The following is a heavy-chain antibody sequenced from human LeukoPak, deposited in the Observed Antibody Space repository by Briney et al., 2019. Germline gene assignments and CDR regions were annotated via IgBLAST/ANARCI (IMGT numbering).Heavy chain of an antibody. D-gene: IGHD3-22*01. Sequence: SETLSLTCTVSGGSISSGSYYWSWIRQPAGKGLEWIGRIFTSGNTNYNPSLKSRVTIPIDTSKNQISLKLSSVTVADTAVYYCAREGLDSSGYLSRYFDYWGQGTLVTVSS. CDR1: GGSISSGSYY. J-gene: IGHJ4*02. CDR2: IFTSGNT. CDR3: AREGLDSSGYLSRYFDY. V-gene: IGHV4-61*02.